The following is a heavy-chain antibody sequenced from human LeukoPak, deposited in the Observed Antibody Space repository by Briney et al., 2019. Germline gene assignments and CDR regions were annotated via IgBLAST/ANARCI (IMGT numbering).Heavy chain of an antibody. D-gene: IGHD3-10*01. CDR2: ISSSSSYI. CDR1: GFTSSTYS. V-gene: IGHV3-21*01. Sequence: GGSLRLSCAASGFTSSTYSMNWVRQAPGNGLEWVSSISSSSSYIYYADSMKGRFTISRDNAKKSLYLQMNSLRAEDTAVYYCVRIWFADWYFDLWGRGTLVTVSS. J-gene: IGHJ2*01. CDR3: VRIWFADWYFDL.